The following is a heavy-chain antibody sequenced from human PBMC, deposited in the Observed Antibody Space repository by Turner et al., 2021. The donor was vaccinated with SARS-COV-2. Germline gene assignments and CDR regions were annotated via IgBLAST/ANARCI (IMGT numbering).Heavy chain of an antibody. CDR1: DVSISISTCY. J-gene: IGHJ4*02. Sequence: QLQLQESGPGLVKPSETLSLPCSVSDVSISISTCYWGWIRPRPGKGLEWIGSIYNNGNTYYNPYLKSRVSMSVDTSNNQFSLTLTSLTAADTALYYCATGDFWRGYAVDYWGQGTLVPVSS. CDR2: IYNNGNT. CDR3: ATGDFWRGYAVDY. D-gene: IGHD3-3*01. V-gene: IGHV4-39*01.